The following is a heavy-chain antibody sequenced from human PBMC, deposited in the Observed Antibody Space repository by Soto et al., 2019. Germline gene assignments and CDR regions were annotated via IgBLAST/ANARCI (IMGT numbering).Heavy chain of an antibody. D-gene: IGHD2-15*01. Sequence: QVQLQESGPGLVKPSETLSLTCTVSGGSISSYYWSWIRQPAGKGLEWIGRIYTSGSTNYNPSLKSRVTMSVDTSKNQFSLKLSSVTAADTAVYYCARDGWGCSGGSCYPYNWFDPWGQGTLVTVSS. V-gene: IGHV4-4*07. CDR1: GGSISSYY. J-gene: IGHJ5*02. CDR3: ARDGWGCSGGSCYPYNWFDP. CDR2: IYTSGST.